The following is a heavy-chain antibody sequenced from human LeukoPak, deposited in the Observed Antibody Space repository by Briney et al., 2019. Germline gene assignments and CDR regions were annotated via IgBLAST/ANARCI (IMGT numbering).Heavy chain of an antibody. CDR1: GFTFSSYA. D-gene: IGHD3-9*01. CDR2: IKSKTDGGTT. CDR3: TTEDYDILTGYYYFDY. V-gene: IGHV3-15*01. J-gene: IGHJ4*02. Sequence: GGSLRLSCAASGFTFSSYAMSWVRQAPGKGLEWVGRIKSKTDGGTTDYAAPVKGTFTISRDDSKNTLYLQMNSLKTEDTAVYYCTTEDYDILTGYYYFDYWGQGTLVTVSS.